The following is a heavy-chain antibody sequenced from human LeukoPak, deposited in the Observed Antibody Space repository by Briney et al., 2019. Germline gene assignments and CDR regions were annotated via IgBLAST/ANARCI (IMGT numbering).Heavy chain of an antibody. Sequence: PGGSLRLSCAASGFTVSSNYMSWVRQAPGKGLEWVLIIHSGGSTYYADSVKGRFTISRDNSKNTLYLQMNSLRAEDTAVYYCARRAEIFSGYDLLNYWGQGTLVTVSS. V-gene: IGHV3-66*01. D-gene: IGHD5-12*01. CDR2: IHSGGST. CDR1: GFTVSSNY. J-gene: IGHJ4*02. CDR3: ARRAEIFSGYDLLNY.